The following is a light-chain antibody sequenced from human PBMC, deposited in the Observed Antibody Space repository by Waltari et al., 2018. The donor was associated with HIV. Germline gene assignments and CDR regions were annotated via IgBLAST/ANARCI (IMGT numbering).Light chain of an antibody. Sequence: EIVMTQSPATLSVSPGERSTLSCRASQSVSSNLAWYQQKPGQAPRLLIYGASTRATGIPARCSGSGSGTEFTLTISSLQSEDFAVYYCQQYNNWITFGQGTRLEIK. CDR3: QQYNNWIT. J-gene: IGKJ5*01. V-gene: IGKV3-15*01. CDR1: QSVSSN. CDR2: GAS.